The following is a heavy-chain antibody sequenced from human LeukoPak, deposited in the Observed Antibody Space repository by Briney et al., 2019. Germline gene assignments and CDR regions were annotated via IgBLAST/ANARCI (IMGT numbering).Heavy chain of an antibody. V-gene: IGHV4-39*07. CDR3: ARVEYWFDP. Sequence: SETLSVTCTVSGGSIISSSYYWGWIRPPPGKGLEWIGSIYYSGSTYYNPSLKSRVTISVDTSKNQFSLKLSSVTAADTAVYYCARVEYWFDPWGQGTLVTVSP. J-gene: IGHJ5*02. CDR1: GGSIISSSYY. CDR2: IYYSGST.